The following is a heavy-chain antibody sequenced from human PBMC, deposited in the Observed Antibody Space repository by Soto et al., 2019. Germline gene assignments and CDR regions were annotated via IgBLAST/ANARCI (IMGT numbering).Heavy chain of an antibody. V-gene: IGHV4-34*01. CDR3: ARAGYCSGGSCYSFRLRYFDY. Sequence: SETLSLTCAVYGGSFSRYYWSWIRQPPGKGLEWIGEINHSGSTNYNPSLKSRVTISVDTSKNQFSLKLSSVTAADTAVYYCARAGYCSGGSCYSFRLRYFDYWGQGTLVTVSS. CDR1: GGSFSRYY. J-gene: IGHJ4*02. D-gene: IGHD2-15*01. CDR2: INHSGST.